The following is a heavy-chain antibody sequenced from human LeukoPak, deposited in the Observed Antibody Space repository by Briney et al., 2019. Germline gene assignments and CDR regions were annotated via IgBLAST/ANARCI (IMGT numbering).Heavy chain of an antibody. J-gene: IGHJ2*01. Sequence: GGSLRLSCAASGFTLSSYWMHWVRQAPGKGLVWVSRIESDGSTTTYADSVKGRFTISRDNAKNTLNLQMNSLRDEDTAVYYCARAYGGNSDWYFDLWGRGTLVTVSS. D-gene: IGHD4-23*01. V-gene: IGHV3-74*01. CDR1: GFTLSSYW. CDR2: IESDGSTT. CDR3: ARAYGGNSDWYFDL.